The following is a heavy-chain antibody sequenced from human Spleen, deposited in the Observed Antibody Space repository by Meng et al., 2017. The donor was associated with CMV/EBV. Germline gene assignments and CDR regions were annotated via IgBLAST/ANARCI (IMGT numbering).Heavy chain of an antibody. Sequence: GGSLRLSCAASGFTFSSYAMHWVRQAPGKGLEWVAVISYDGSNKYYSDSVKGRFTISRDSSKNTLYLQMNSLRAEDTAVYYCARFSSNTLDVWGQGITVTVSS. CDR1: GFTFSSYA. J-gene: IGHJ6*02. D-gene: IGHD6-19*01. CDR3: ARFSSNTLDV. V-gene: IGHV3-30-3*01. CDR2: ISYDGSNK.